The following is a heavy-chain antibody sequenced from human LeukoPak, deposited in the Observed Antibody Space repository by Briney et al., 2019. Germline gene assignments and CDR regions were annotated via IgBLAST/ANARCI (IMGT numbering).Heavy chain of an antibody. D-gene: IGHD3-3*01. CDR2: MNPNSGNT. Sequence: ASVKVSCKASGYTFTGYDINWVRQATGQGLEWMGWMNPNSGNTGYAQKFQGRVTMTRNTSISTAYMELSSLRSEDTAVYYCARVGSVLRFLEWLLSPNWFDPWGQGTLVTVSS. V-gene: IGHV1-8*01. CDR3: ARVGSVLRFLEWLLSPNWFDP. J-gene: IGHJ5*02. CDR1: GYTFTGYD.